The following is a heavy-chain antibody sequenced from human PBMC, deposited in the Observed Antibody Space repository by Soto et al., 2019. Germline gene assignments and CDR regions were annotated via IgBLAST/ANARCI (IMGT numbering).Heavy chain of an antibody. CDR1: GGSISSYY. J-gene: IGHJ6*02. CDR2: IYYSGST. Sequence: SETLSLTCTVSGGSISSYYWSWIRQPPGKGLEWIGYIYYSGSTNYNPSLKSRVTISVDTSKNQFSLKLSSVTAADTAVYYCARDSGDFWSGYHYGMDVWGQGTTVTVSS. V-gene: IGHV4-59*01. CDR3: ARDSGDFWSGYHYGMDV. D-gene: IGHD3-3*01.